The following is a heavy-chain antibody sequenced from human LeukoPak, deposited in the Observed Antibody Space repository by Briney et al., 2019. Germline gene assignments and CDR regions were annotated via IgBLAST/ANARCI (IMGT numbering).Heavy chain of an antibody. CDR1: GGSISSSSYY. CDR2: IYYSGST. D-gene: IGHD3-22*01. CDR3: ARQPMIVVSSDY. V-gene: IGHV4-39*07. J-gene: IGHJ4*02. Sequence: SETLSLTCTVSGGSISSSSYYWGWIRQPPGKGLEWIGSIYYSGSTYYNPSLKSRVTISVDTSMNQFSLKLSSVTAADTAVYYCARQPMIVVSSDYWGQGTLVTVSS.